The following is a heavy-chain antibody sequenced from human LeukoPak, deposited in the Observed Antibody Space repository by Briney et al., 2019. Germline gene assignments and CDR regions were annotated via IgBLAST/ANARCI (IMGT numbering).Heavy chain of an antibody. CDR1: GYTFTSYG. V-gene: IGHV1-18*01. Sequence: ASVKVSCKSSGYTFTSYGISWVRQAPGQGLEWMTWIGPYNGDTKYSQNFQGRVTMTTDTSTTTAYMELRSLRSDDTAVYYCARTNPQRGYFDYWGQGTLVTVSS. D-gene: IGHD2-2*01. CDR3: ARTNPQRGYFDY. CDR2: IGPYNGDT. J-gene: IGHJ4*02.